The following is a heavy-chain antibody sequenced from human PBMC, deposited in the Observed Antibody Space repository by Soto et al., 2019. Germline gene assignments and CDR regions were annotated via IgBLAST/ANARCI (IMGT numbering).Heavy chain of an antibody. D-gene: IGHD2-15*01. CDR1: GGSISSGRYY. CDR2: IYYSGST. V-gene: IGHV4-31*03. CDR3: ARDVYCSGGSCYPEGYYGMDV. J-gene: IGHJ6*02. Sequence: SETLSLTCTVSGGSISSGRYYWSWIRQHPGKGLEWIGYIYYSGSTYYNPSLKSRVTISVDTSKNQFSLKLTSVTAADTAVYYCARDVYCSGGSCYPEGYYGMDVWGQGTTVT.